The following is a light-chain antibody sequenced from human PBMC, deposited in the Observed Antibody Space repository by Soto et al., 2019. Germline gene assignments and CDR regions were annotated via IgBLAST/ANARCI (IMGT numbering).Light chain of an antibody. V-gene: IGKV3-11*01. J-gene: IGKJ2*01. Sequence: EIVLTQSPATLSLSPGEGATLSCRASQSVSSYLVWYQQKPGQAPRLLIYDASKRATGIPARFSGSGSGTDFTLTISSLEPEDFAVYYCQQRSSRPPMYTFGQGTKVEI. CDR2: DAS. CDR1: QSVSSY. CDR3: QQRSSRPPMYT.